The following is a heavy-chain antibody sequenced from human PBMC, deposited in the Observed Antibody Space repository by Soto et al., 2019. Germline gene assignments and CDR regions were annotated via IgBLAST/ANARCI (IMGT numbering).Heavy chain of an antibody. V-gene: IGHV1-18*01. CDR3: ARGGYYDNVWGKLSHYGLDK. CDR1: GYTFIKYG. D-gene: IGHD3-16*01. CDR2: ISPYDDKT. J-gene: IGHJ6*02. Sequence: QVQLAQSPGEVKKPGASVKVSCKASGYTFIKYGIAWVRQAPGQGLEWMGWISPYDDKTIYAQKFQGRVTMTADTSKRTAFLAPRSLKSNDKAVYYCARGGYYDNVWGKLSHYGLDKWGQGTSVAVSS.